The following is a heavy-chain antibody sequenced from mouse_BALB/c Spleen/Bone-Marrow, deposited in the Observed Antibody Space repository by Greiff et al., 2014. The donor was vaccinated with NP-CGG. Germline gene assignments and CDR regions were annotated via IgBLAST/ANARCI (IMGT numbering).Heavy chain of an antibody. CDR3: ANYYGSSSY. D-gene: IGHD1-1*01. V-gene: IGHV1S130*01. J-gene: IGHJ2*01. Sequence: QVQLKESGSVLVRPGASVKLSCKASGYTFTSSWTHWAKQRPGQGLEWIGEIHPNSGNTNYNEKFKGKATLTVGTSSSTAYVDLSSLTSEDSAVYYCANYYGSSSYWGQGTTLTVSS. CDR2: IHPNSGNT. CDR1: GYTFTSSW.